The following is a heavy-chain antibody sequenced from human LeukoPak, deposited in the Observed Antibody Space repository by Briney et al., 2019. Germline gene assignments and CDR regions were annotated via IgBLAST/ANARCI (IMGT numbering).Heavy chain of an antibody. V-gene: IGHV1-8*01. Sequence: ASVKVSCKASEYTFTSYDINWVRQATGQGLEWMGWMNPNSGNTGYAQKFQGRVTMTRNTSISTAYMELSSLRSEDTAVYYCARLGIATLYYYYYGMDVWGQGTTVTVSS. CDR3: ARLGIATLYYYYYGMDV. D-gene: IGHD6-13*01. CDR2: MNPNSGNT. CDR1: EYTFTSYD. J-gene: IGHJ6*02.